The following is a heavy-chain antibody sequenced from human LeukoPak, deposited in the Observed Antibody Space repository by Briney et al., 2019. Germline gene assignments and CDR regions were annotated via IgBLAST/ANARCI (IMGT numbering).Heavy chain of an antibody. CDR2: IGTAGDT. D-gene: IGHD2-2*01. V-gene: IGHV3-13*01. CDR3: ARGSTDSRDVLGMDV. CDR1: GFTFSSYD. Sequence: GGSLRLSCAASGFTFSSYDMHWVRQATGKGLEWVSAIGTAGDTYYPGSVKGRFTISRENAKNSLYLQMNSLRAGDTAVYYCARGSTDSRDVLGMDVWGQGTTVTVSS. J-gene: IGHJ6*02.